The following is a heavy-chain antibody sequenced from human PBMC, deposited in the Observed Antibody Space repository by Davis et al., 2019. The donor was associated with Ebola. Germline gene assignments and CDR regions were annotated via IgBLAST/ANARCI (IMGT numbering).Heavy chain of an antibody. J-gene: IGHJ1*01. CDR3: ATTYYYDSSVYFQH. Sequence: GESLKISCAASGFTFSSYWMSWVRQAPGKGLEWVANIKQDGSEKYYVDSVKGRFTISRDNSKNTLYLQMNSLRAEDTAVYYCATTYYYDSSVYFQHWGQGTLVTVSS. D-gene: IGHD3-22*01. CDR2: IKQDGSEK. CDR1: GFTFSSYW. V-gene: IGHV3-7*01.